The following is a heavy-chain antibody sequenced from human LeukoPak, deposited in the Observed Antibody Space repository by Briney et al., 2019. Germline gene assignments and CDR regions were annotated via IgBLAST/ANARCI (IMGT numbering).Heavy chain of an antibody. V-gene: IGHV1-18*01. J-gene: IGHJ4*02. CDR3: ARDGAAAGTSDY. CDR1: GYTFTSYG. Sequence: ASVKVSCTASGYTFTSYGISWVRQAPGQGLEWMGWISAYNSNTNYAQKLQGRVTMTTDTSTSTAYMELRSLRSDDTAVYYCARDGAAAGTSDYWGQGTLVTVSS. CDR2: ISAYNSNT. D-gene: IGHD6-13*01.